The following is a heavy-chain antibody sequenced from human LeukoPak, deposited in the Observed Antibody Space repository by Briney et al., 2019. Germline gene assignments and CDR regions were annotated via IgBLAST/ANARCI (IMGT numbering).Heavy chain of an antibody. D-gene: IGHD3-10*01. V-gene: IGHV4-34*01. CDR2: INHSGST. Sequence: SETLSLTCAVYGGSFSGYYWSWIRQPPGKGLEWIGEINHSGSTNYNPSLKSRVTISVDTCKNQFSLKLSSVTAADTAVYYCARRSLPYYYGSGRNRYNWFDPWGQGTLVTVSS. J-gene: IGHJ5*02. CDR1: GGSFSGYY. CDR3: ARRSLPYYYGSGRNRYNWFDP.